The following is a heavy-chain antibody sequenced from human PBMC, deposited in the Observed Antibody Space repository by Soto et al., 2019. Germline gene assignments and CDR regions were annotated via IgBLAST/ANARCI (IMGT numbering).Heavy chain of an antibody. CDR3: AAASLPGARFYGMDV. CDR1: GYSFNSVHF. Sequence: PSETLSITCVVAGYSFNSVHFWGWIRQPPGKGLQWIGSLSQNGGTYRNPSLRSRVTLSVDTSKNQFSLKLTSVTAADAAVYYCAAASLPGARFYGMDVWGQGSTVTVSS. J-gene: IGHJ6*02. D-gene: IGHD2-2*01. V-gene: IGHV4-38-2*01. CDR2: LSQNGGT.